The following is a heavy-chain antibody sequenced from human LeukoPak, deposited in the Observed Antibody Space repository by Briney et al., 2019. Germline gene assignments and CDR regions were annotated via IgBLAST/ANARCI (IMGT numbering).Heavy chain of an antibody. D-gene: IGHD1-26*01. V-gene: IGHV3-23*01. CDR3: ARGSYYEVFDY. CDR1: GFTFSSYG. CDR2: ISGSGGST. Sequence: GGSLRLSCAASGFTFSSYGMSWVRQAPGKGLEWVSAISGSGGSTYYADSVKGRFTISRDNAKNSLYLQMNSLRAEDTAVYYCARGSYYEVFDYWGQGTLVTVSS. J-gene: IGHJ4*02.